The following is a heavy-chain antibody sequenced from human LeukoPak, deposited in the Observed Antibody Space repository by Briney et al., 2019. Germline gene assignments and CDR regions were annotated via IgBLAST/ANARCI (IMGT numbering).Heavy chain of an antibody. CDR1: GGSFGGYY. D-gene: IGHD1-7*01. J-gene: IGHJ5*02. Sequence: SETLSLTCAVYGGSFGGYYWSWIRQPPGKGLEWIGEINHSGSTNYNPSLKSRVTISVDTSKNQFSLKLSSVTAADTAVYYCASITGTTSSWFDPWGQGTLVTVSS. V-gene: IGHV4-34*01. CDR3: ASITGTTSSWFDP. CDR2: INHSGST.